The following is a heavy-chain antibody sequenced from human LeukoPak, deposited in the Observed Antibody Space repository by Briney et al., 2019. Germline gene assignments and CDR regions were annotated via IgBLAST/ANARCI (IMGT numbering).Heavy chain of an antibody. Sequence: ASVKVSRKASGYTFTGYYMHWVRQAPGQGLEWMGWINPNSGGTNYAQKFQGRVTMTRDTSISTAYMELSRLRSDDTAVYYCARARVGATYNWFDPWGQGTLVTVSS. D-gene: IGHD1-26*01. J-gene: IGHJ5*02. CDR2: INPNSGGT. CDR3: ARARVGATYNWFDP. CDR1: GYTFTGYY. V-gene: IGHV1-2*02.